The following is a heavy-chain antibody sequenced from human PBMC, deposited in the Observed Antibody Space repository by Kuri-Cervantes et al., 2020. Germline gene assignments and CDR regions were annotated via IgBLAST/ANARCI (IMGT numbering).Heavy chain of an antibody. Sequence: ASVKVSCKASGYTFTSYAMHWVRQAPGQGLEWMGWISAYNGNTNYAQKLQGRVTMTTDTSTSTAYMELRSLRSDDTAVYYCARAYGGYGSPLYYYYYMDVWGKGTTVTVSS. D-gene: IGHD5-12*01. CDR3: ARAYGGYGSPLYYYYYMDV. CDR2: ISAYNGNT. V-gene: IGHV1-18*01. J-gene: IGHJ6*03. CDR1: GYTFTSYA.